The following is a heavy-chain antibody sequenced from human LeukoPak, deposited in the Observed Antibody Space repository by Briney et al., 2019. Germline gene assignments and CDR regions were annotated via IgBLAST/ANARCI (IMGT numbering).Heavy chain of an antibody. J-gene: IGHJ4*02. D-gene: IGHD3-22*01. Sequence: SVEVSCKASGGTFSSYAISWVRQAPGQGLEWMGGIIPIFGTANYAQKFQGRVTITADESTSTAYMELSSLRSEDTAVYYCARGLSYYDSSGYFDYWGQGTLVTVSS. V-gene: IGHV1-69*13. CDR3: ARGLSYYDSSGYFDY. CDR2: IIPIFGTA. CDR1: GGTFSSYA.